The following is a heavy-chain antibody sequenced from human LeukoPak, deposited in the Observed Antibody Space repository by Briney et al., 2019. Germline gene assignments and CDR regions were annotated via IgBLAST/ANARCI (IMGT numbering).Heavy chain of an antibody. CDR1: GGTFSSYA. CDR3: ASPSRRTAMDMSRWYFDL. D-gene: IGHD5-18*01. J-gene: IGHJ2*01. V-gene: IGHV1-69*13. CDR2: IIPIFGTA. Sequence: GASVKVSCKASGGTFSSYAISWVRQAPGQGLEWMGGIIPIFGTANYAQKFQGRVTITADESTSTAYMELSSLRSEDTAVYYCASPSRRTAMDMSRWYFDLWGRGTLVTVSS.